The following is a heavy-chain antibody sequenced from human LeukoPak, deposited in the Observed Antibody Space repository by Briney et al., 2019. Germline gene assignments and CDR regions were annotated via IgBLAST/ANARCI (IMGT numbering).Heavy chain of an antibody. Sequence: GGSLRLSCAASGFTSTSYGMHWVRQAPGKGLEWVAVIWSDGRNKFYADSVKGRFTVSRDNSKNTLFLQMSSLRADDTALYYCAREVTNDAFDIWGQGTMVTVSS. D-gene: IGHD4-17*01. J-gene: IGHJ3*02. CDR3: AREVTNDAFDI. V-gene: IGHV3-33*01. CDR2: IWSDGRNK. CDR1: GFTSTSYG.